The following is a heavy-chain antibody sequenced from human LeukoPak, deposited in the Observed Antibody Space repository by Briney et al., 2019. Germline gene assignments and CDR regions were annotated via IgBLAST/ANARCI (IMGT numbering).Heavy chain of an antibody. J-gene: IGHJ4*02. Sequence: SETLSLTCAVYGGSFSGYYWSWIRQPPGKGLEWIGEINHSGSTNYNPSLKSRVTISVDTSKNQFSLKLSSVTAADTAVYYCANRALYSSGRYGLWGQGTLVTVSS. V-gene: IGHV4-34*01. CDR2: INHSGST. CDR3: ANRALYSSGRYGL. D-gene: IGHD6-19*01. CDR1: GGSFSGYY.